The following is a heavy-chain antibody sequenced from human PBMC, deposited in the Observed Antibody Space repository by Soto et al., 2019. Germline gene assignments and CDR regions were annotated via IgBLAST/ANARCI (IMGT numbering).Heavy chain of an antibody. J-gene: IGHJ4*02. V-gene: IGHV3-72*01. D-gene: IGHD3-10*01. CDR1: GFTFSDHY. Sequence: EVQLVESGGGLVQPGGFLRLSCAASGFTFSDHYMYWVRQAPGKGLEWVGRSKNKADSYTTEYAASVKGRFTISRDGSKNSLFLQMNSLKTEDTAVYYCTVWGSGNDFGAAWGQGILVTVSS. CDR2: SKNKADSYTT. CDR3: TVWGSGNDFGAA.